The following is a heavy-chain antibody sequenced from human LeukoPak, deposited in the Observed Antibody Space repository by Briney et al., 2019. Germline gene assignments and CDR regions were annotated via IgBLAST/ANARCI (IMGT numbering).Heavy chain of an antibody. CDR3: ARVMSGSGSKYFDY. Sequence: PGGSLRLSCAASGFTFSSFPMQWVRQVPGKGLEYVSAISSTGETSYYANSVKDRFTISRDNSKNKLHLQMGSLRAEDMAVYYCARVMSGSGSKYFDYWGQGTLVTVSS. J-gene: IGHJ4*02. CDR2: ISSTGETS. D-gene: IGHD3-10*01. CDR1: GFTFSSFP. V-gene: IGHV3-64*01.